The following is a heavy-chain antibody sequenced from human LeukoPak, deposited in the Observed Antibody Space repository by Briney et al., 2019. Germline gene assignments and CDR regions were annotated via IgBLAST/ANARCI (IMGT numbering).Heavy chain of an antibody. Sequence: GGSLRLSCAASGFTFSSYWMHWVRQAPGKGLVWVSRINSDGGSTSYADSVKGRFTISRDNAKNTLYLQMNSLRAEDTAVYYCARDDFDYGGNSQTDYWGQGTLVTVSS. CDR2: INSDGGST. V-gene: IGHV3-74*01. CDR1: GFTFSSYW. D-gene: IGHD4-23*01. CDR3: ARDDFDYGGNSQTDY. J-gene: IGHJ4*02.